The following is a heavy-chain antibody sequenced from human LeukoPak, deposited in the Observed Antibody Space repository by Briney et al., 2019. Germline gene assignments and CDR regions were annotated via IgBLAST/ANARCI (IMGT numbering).Heavy chain of an antibody. CDR3: ARSKAHLSTSWYGTWFDP. Sequence: SETLSLTSTVSGYSDSSGYYWGWIRQPPGKGLEWIGSMYHSGDTYYNPSLKSRVTISVDTSKNQLSLKLSSVTAADTAVYYCARSKAHLSTSWYGTWFDPWGQGTLVTVSS. V-gene: IGHV4-38-2*02. CDR2: MYHSGDT. CDR1: GYSDSSGYY. J-gene: IGHJ5*02. D-gene: IGHD2-2*01.